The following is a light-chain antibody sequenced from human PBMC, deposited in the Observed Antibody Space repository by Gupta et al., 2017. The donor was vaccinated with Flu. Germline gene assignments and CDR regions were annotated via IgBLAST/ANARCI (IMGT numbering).Light chain of an antibody. V-gene: IGKV1-5*03. CDR3: QQYNSYPLMYS. CDR2: KAS. Sequence: IQMTQSPATVSASIVDRVTLTCRASQSISRWLAWYQQKPGKATKLMIYKASSLESGVPARFSGSGSGTEFTLTISSLQPDDFATYYCQQYNSYPLMYSFGQGTKLEIK. CDR1: QSISRW. J-gene: IGKJ2*03.